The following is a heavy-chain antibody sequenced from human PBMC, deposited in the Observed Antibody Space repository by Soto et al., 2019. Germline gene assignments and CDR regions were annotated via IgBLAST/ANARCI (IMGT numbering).Heavy chain of an antibody. V-gene: IGHV1-8*01. CDR1: GYTFTSYD. CDR2: MNPNSGHT. Sequence: QVQLVQSGAEVKKPGASVKVSCKASGYTFTSYDINWVRQATGQGLVWMGWMNPNSGHTGYAQKFEGRVTMTRHTAITTAYMELSSLSSEDTAVYYCAGVDYGDYHLDSWGQGTLVTVSS. J-gene: IGHJ4*02. D-gene: IGHD4-17*01. CDR3: AGVDYGDYHLDS.